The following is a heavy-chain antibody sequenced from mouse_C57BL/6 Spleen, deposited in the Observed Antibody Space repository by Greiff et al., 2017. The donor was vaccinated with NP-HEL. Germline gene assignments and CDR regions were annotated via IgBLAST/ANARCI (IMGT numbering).Heavy chain of an antibody. CDR2: INYDGSST. D-gene: IGHD2-1*01. J-gene: IGHJ2*01. V-gene: IGHV5-16*01. CDR1: GFTFSDYY. Sequence: DVQLVESEGGLVQPGSSMKLSCTASGFTFSDYYMAWVRQVPEKGLEWVANINYDGSSTYYLDSLKSRFIISRDNAKNILYLQMSSLKSEDTATYYCAREDGNYVDYWGQGTTLTVSS. CDR3: AREDGNYVDY.